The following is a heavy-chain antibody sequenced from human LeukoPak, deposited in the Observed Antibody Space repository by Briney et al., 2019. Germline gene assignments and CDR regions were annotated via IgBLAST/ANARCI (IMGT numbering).Heavy chain of an antibody. CDR1: GFTFSSYA. CDR2: VSSNGAKT. V-gene: IGHV3-23*01. Sequence: GGSLRLSCAASGFTFSSYAITWVRQAPGKGLEWVSAVSSNGAKTYYADSVKGRFTISRDNYKNMVFLQMNSLRAEDTAVYYCVKNSGWYCLDYWGQGTLVTVSS. CDR3: VKNSGWYCLDY. J-gene: IGHJ4*02. D-gene: IGHD6-13*01.